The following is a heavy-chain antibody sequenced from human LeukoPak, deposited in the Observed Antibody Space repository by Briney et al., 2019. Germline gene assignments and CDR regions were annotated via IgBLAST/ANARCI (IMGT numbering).Heavy chain of an antibody. V-gene: IGHV1-46*01. J-gene: IGHJ4*02. CDR1: GYTFTSYY. CDR2: INPNGGST. Sequence: ASVKVSCKASGYTFTSYYMHWVRQAPGQGLEWMGIINPNGGSTNYAQSFQGRVTMTRVTSTSTVYMELSSLGSEDTAVYYCARWELESSGFDYWGQGTLVTVSS. CDR3: ARWELESSGFDY. D-gene: IGHD1-26*01.